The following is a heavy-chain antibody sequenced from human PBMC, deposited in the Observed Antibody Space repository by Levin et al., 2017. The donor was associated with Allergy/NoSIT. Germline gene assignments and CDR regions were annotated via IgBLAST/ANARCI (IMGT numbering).Heavy chain of an antibody. V-gene: IGHV3-48*04. D-gene: IGHD6-19*01. J-gene: IGHJ4*02. Sequence: LSLTCAASGFTFSSYSMNWVRQAPGKGLEWVSYITTGSRTIYYADSVKGRFTISRDNAKNSLYLQMNSLRAEDTAVYYCARDSTAWNTAYFFDYWGQGTLVTVSS. CDR3: ARDSTAWNTAYFFDY. CDR2: ITTGSRTI. CDR1: GFTFSSYS.